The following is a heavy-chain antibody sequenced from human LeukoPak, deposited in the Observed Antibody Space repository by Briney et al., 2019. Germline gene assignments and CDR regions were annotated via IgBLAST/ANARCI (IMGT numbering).Heavy chain of an antibody. Sequence: SETLSLTCTVSGGSVSSSSYYWGWIRQPPGKGLEWIGSIYYSGGTYYNPSLKSRVTISVDTSKNQFSLKLSSVTAADTAVYYCARIPVDFGQEENYFDYWGQGTLVTVSS. CDR3: ARIPVDFGQEENYFDY. CDR2: IYYSGGT. J-gene: IGHJ4*02. CDR1: GGSVSSSSYY. V-gene: IGHV4-39*07. D-gene: IGHD3-10*01.